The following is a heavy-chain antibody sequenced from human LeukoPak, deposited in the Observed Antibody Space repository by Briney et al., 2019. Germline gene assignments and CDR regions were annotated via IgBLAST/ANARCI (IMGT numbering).Heavy chain of an antibody. Sequence: SETLSLTCAVYGGSFSGYYWSWIRQPPGKGLEWIGEINHSGSTNYNPSLKSRVTISVDTSKNQFPLKLSSVTAADTAVYYCARSPIFKVVVPATNNWFDPWGQGTLVTVSS. CDR1: GGSFSGYY. J-gene: IGHJ5*02. V-gene: IGHV4-34*01. CDR3: ARSPIFKVVVPATNNWFDP. CDR2: INHSGST. D-gene: IGHD2-2*01.